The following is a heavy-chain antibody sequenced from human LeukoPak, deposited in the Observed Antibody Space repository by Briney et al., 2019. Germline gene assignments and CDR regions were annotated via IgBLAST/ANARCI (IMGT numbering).Heavy chain of an antibody. J-gene: IGHJ5*02. CDR3: ARAGGWYANWFDP. D-gene: IGHD6-19*01. CDR1: GGSISSGGYS. CDR2: IYHSGST. V-gene: IGHV4-30-2*01. Sequence: SQTLSLTCAVSGGSISSGGYSWSWLRQPPGKGLEWIGCIYHSGSTYYSPSLKSRVTMSVDRSKDQFSLKLSSVTAADTAVYYCARAGGWYANWFDPWGQGTLVTVSP.